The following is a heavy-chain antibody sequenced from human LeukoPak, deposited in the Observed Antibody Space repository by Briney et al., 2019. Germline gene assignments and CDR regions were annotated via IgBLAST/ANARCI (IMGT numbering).Heavy chain of an antibody. J-gene: IGHJ6*02. CDR1: GGSISSYY. CDR3: ARVRLGGRGLLDYYGMDV. D-gene: IGHD1-26*01. Sequence: PSETLSLNCTVSGGSISSYYWSWIRQPPGKGLEWIGYIYYSGSTNYNPSLKSRVTISVDTSKNQFSLKLSSVTAADTAVYYCARVRLGGRGLLDYYGMDVWGQGTTVTVSS. CDR2: IYYSGST. V-gene: IGHV4-59*08.